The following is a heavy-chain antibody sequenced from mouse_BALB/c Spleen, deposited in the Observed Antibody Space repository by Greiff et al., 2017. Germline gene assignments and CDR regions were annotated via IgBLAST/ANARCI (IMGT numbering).Heavy chain of an antibody. J-gene: IGHJ4*01. CDR2: IDPANGNT. D-gene: IGHD2-1*01. Sequence: VQLQQSGAELVKPGASVKLSCTASGFNIKDTYMHWVKQRPEQGLEWIGRIDPANGNTKYDPKFQGKATITADTSSNTAYLQLSSLTSEDTAVYYCASRWVSDAMDYWGQGTSVTVSS. V-gene: IGHV14-3*02. CDR3: ASRWVSDAMDY. CDR1: GFNIKDTY.